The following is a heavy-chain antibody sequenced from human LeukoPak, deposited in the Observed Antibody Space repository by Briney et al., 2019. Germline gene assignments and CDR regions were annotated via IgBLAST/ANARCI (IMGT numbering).Heavy chain of an antibody. V-gene: IGHV4-39*07. Sequence: PSETLSLTCTVSGGSISSSSYYWGWIRQPPGKGLEWIGSIYYSGSTYYNPSLESRVTISVDTYKNQFSLKLSSVTAADTAVYYCAREGFREALDDYWGQGTLVTVSS. D-gene: IGHD3/OR15-3a*01. CDR2: IYYSGST. CDR3: AREGFREALDDY. CDR1: GGSISSSSYY. J-gene: IGHJ4*02.